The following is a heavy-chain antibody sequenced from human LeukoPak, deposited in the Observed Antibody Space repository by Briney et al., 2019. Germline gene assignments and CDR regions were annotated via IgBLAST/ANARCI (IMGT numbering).Heavy chain of an antibody. CDR3: ARGGTVTPECLDY. CDR1: GGSISSYY. Sequence: SETLSLTCTVSGGSISSYYWSWIRQPPGKGLEWIGYIYYSGSTNYNPSLKSRVTISVDTSKNQFSLKLSSVTAADTAVYYCARGGTVTPECLDYWGQGTLVTVSS. D-gene: IGHD4-17*01. J-gene: IGHJ4*02. CDR2: IYYSGST. V-gene: IGHV4-59*12.